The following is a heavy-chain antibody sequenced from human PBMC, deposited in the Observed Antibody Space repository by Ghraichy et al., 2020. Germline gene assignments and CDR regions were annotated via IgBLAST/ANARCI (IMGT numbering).Heavy chain of an antibody. CDR2: IHHSGST. CDR1: GGSISTYY. J-gene: IGHJ2*01. CDR3: AREQAWLPQPPTDLYWFFDL. V-gene: IGHV4-59*01. Sequence: SETLSLTCTVSGGSISTYYWNWFRQHPGKGLEWVGHIHHSGSTKYNPSLKSRVSISLDTSKNQFSLELTSVTAADTAVYFCAREQAWLPQPPTDLYWFFDLWGRGTLVTVSS. D-gene: IGHD5-12*01.